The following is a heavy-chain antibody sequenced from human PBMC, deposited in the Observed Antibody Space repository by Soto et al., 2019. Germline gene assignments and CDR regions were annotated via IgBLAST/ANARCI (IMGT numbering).Heavy chain of an antibody. CDR2: ILSNDDK. V-gene: IGHV2-26*01. CDR1: GFSISNARMG. Sequence: SGPTLVNPTETLTLTCTVSGFSISNARMGVSWIRQPPGKALEWLAHILSNDDKSFSTSLKSRLTISKDTSKSQVVLTMTNVDPMDTATYYCARMGERTGTTADYYYAMDVWGQGTTVTVSS. J-gene: IGHJ6*02. CDR3: ARMGERTGTTADYYYAMDV. D-gene: IGHD1-1*01.